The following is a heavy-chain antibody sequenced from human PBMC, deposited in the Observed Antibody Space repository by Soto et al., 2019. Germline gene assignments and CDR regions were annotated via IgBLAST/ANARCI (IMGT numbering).Heavy chain of an antibody. CDR2: ISGSGGST. V-gene: IGHV3-23*01. CDR3: AKDATLRGSGNYWTVIILDY. Sequence: EVQLLESGGGLVQPGGSMRLSCAASGFTFSSFAMSWVRQAPGKGLEWVSAISGSGGSTLYADSVKGRFTISRDNSKNTLYLQMNSLRAEDTAVYYCAKDATLRGSGNYWTVIILDYWGQGTLVTVSS. CDR1: GFTFSSFA. D-gene: IGHD3-10*01. J-gene: IGHJ4*02.